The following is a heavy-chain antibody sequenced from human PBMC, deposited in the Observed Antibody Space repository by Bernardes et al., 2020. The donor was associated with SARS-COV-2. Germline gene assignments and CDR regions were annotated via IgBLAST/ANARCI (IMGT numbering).Heavy chain of an antibody. V-gene: IGHV4-34*01. CDR3: ARGSNPTEHWFDP. CDR2: INHGGTT. J-gene: IGHJ5*02. Sequence: LSLTCAVYGGSLSGYYWAWIRQPPGKGLEWIGEINHGGTTSYNPSLEGRVAISVDTSRNQFSLKLMSLTAADTAVYYCARGSNPTEHWFDPWGQGTLVTVSS. D-gene: IGHD1-26*01. CDR1: GGSLSGYY.